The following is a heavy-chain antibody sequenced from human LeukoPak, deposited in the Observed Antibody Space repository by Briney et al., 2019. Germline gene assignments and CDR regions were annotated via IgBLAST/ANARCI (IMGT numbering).Heavy chain of an antibody. CDR2: IYYSGST. V-gene: IGHV4-61*08. D-gene: IGHD3-22*01. J-gene: IGHJ4*02. CDR3: ARHYYYDSSYIRY. Sequence: SETLSLTCAVSGGSISSGGYSWSWIRQPPGKGLEWIGYIYYSGSTNYNPSLKSRVTISVDTSKNQFSLKLSSVTAADTAVYYCARHYYYDSSYIRYWGQGTLVTVSS. CDR1: GGSISSGGYS.